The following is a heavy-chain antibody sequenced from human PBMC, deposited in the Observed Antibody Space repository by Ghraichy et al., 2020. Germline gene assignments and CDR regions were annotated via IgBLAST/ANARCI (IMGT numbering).Heavy chain of an antibody. Sequence: SETLSLTCAVYGGSFSGYYWSWIRQPPGKGLEWIGEINHSGSTNYNPSLKSRVTISVDTSKNQFSLKLSSVTAVDTAVYYCARMAASIRMGIRAHPQKGFDYWGQGTLVTVSS. CDR2: INHSGST. CDR1: GGSFSGYY. CDR3: ARMAASIRMGIRAHPQKGFDY. V-gene: IGHV4-34*01. J-gene: IGHJ4*02. D-gene: IGHD3-16*01.